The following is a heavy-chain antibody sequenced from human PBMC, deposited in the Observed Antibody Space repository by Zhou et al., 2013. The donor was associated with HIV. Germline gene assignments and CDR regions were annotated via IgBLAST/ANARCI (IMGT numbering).Heavy chain of an antibody. V-gene: IGHV1-69*05. CDR2: IIPIFGTP. CDR1: GDTFSADA. D-gene: IGHD1-26*01. CDR3: ARRSGRYFDI. Sequence: QVQLVQSGAEVKKPGSSVRVSCRASGDTFSADALNWVRQAPGQGLEWMGGIIPIFGTPNYAQKFRGRVTITTDDSTSTAYMQLSSLRSEDTAVYYCARRSGRYFDIWGRGILVTVSS. J-gene: IGHJ2*01.